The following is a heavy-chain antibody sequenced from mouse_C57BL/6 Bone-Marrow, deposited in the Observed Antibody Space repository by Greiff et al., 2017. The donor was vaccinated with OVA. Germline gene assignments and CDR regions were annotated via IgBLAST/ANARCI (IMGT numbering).Heavy chain of an antibody. CDR3: ATHYYGSSWYFDV. CDR2: IDPSDSET. D-gene: IGHD1-1*01. CDR1: GYTFTSYW. Sequence: QVQLKQPGAELVRPGSSVKLSCKASGYTFTSYWMHWVKQRPIQGLEWIGNIDPSDSETHYNQKFKDKATLTVDKSSSTAYMQLSSLTSEDSAVYYCATHYYGSSWYFDVWGTGTTVTVSS. J-gene: IGHJ1*03. V-gene: IGHV1-52*01.